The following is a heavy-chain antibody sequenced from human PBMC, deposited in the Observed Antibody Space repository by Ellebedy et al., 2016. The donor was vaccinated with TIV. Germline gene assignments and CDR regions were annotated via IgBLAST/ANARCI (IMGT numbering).Heavy chain of an antibody. Sequence: SGPTLVKPTQTLTLTCTFSGFSLSTSGVSVGWIRQPPGTALDWLALISWAYDKRYSPSLKSRLTITKDTCKNQVVLTMTNRDSVETATYYCAQSGVAAPNNWFDPWGQGTLVIVSS. D-gene: IGHD2-15*01. V-gene: IGHV2-5*02. CDR2: ISWAYDK. CDR1: GFSLSTSGVS. CDR3: AQSGVAAPNNWFDP. J-gene: IGHJ5*02.